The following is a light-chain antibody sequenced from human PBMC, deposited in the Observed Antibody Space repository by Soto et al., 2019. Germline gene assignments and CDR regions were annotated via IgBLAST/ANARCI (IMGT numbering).Light chain of an antibody. J-gene: IGKJ3*01. V-gene: IGKV3-11*01. CDR2: DAS. CDR3: QQRSNWPPLLT. CDR1: QSVSSY. Sequence: EIVLTQSPATLSLSPGERATLSCRASQSVSSYLAWYQQKPGQAPRLLIYDASNRATGIPGRFSGSGSGPDFTLTISSLEPEDFAVYYCQQRSNWPPLLTFGPGTKVDIK.